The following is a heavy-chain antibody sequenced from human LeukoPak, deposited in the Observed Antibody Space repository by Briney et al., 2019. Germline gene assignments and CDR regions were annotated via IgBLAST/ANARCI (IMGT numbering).Heavy chain of an antibody. J-gene: IGHJ4*02. CDR2: INPNSGGT. CDR1: GYTFTGYY. CDR3: ARDLYYYDSSGLVY. Sequence: ASVKVSCKASGYTFTGYYMHWVGQAPGQALEWMGWINPNSGGTNYAQKFQGRVTMTRDTSISTAYMELSRLRSDDTAVYYCARDLYYYDSSGLVYWGQGTLVTVSS. D-gene: IGHD3-22*01. V-gene: IGHV1-2*02.